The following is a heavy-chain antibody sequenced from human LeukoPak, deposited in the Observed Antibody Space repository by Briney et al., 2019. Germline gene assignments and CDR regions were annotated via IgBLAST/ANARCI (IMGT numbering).Heavy chain of an antibody. V-gene: IGHV4-39*07. CDR3: ARSPRYYDSSGFDY. J-gene: IGHJ4*02. CDR1: GGSLISSSDL. CDR2: IYYSGST. D-gene: IGHD3-22*01. Sequence: PSETLSLTCTVSGGSLISSSDLWVWIRQPPGKGLEWIGGIYYSGSTYYNPSLKSRVTISVDTSKNQFSLKLSSVTAADTAVYYCARSPRYYDSSGFDYWGQGTLVTVSS.